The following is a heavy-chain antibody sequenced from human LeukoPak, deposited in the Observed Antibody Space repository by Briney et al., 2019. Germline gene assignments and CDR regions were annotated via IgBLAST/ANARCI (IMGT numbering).Heavy chain of an antibody. V-gene: IGHV4-39*01. Sequence: SETLSLTCTVSGGSISSRSYYWGWVRQPPGNGLEWIGSIYYSGSTYYNPSLKSRVTISVDTSKNQFSLKLGSVTAADTAIYYRLRQDYYGSGSLSDYWGQGTLVTVSS. D-gene: IGHD3-10*01. CDR3: LRQDYYGSGSLSDY. CDR1: GGSISSRSYY. CDR2: IYYSGST. J-gene: IGHJ4*02.